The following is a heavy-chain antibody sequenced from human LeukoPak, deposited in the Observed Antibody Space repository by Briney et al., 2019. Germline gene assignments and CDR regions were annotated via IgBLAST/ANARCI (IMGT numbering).Heavy chain of an antibody. Sequence: ASVKVSCKAFGYTFGTSSITWVRQAPGQRLVWMGWISPNNGNTHYAQGVQGRVTMTTDTSRSTAYMELRSLRSDDTAVYYCTRVRNSNNWWGPFDIWGQGTMVTVSS. V-gene: IGHV1-18*01. J-gene: IGHJ3*02. CDR2: ISPNNGNT. CDR1: GYTFGTSS. D-gene: IGHD1-1*01. CDR3: TRVRNSNNWWGPFDI.